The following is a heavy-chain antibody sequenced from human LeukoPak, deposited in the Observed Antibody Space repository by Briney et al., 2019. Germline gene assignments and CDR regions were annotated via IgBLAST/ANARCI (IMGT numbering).Heavy chain of an antibody. V-gene: IGHV4-30-2*01. D-gene: IGHD3-22*01. J-gene: IGHJ4*02. CDR1: GGSISSGGYY. CDR3: ARRAGLYSSGYQRHFDY. CDR2: INHSGST. Sequence: PSETLSLTCAVSGGSISSGGYYWSWIRQPPGKGLEWIGEINHSGSTNYNPSLKSRVTISVDTSKNQFSLKLSSVTAADTAVYYCARRAGLYSSGYQRHFDYWGQGTLVTVSS.